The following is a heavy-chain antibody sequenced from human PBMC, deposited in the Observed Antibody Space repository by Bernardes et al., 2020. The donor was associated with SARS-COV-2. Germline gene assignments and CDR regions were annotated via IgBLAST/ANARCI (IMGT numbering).Heavy chain of an antibody. CDR3: SRYISGSYQYYYYGMDV. J-gene: IGHJ6*02. CDR2: FSGSGGDT. D-gene: IGHD3-10*01. Sequence: GGSLRLSCAASGFTFRSYAMSWVRQAPGKGLEWVSGFSGSGGDTYYADSVKGRFTISRDNSKNTLFLQMNRLRAEDTAIYYCSRYISGSYQYYYYGMDVWGQGTTVTISS. V-gene: IGHV3-23*01. CDR1: GFTFRSYA.